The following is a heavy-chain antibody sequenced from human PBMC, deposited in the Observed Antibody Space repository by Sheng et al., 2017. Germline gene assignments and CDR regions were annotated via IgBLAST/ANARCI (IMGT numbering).Heavy chain of an antibody. CDR2: INPSGGST. D-gene: IGHD3-3*01. CDR3: AREGADFWSGYHNWFDP. J-gene: IGHJ5*02. CDR1: GYTFTSYY. V-gene: IGHV1-46*01. Sequence: QVQLVQSGAEVKKPGASVKVSCKASGYTFTSYYMHWVRQAPGQGLEWMGIINPSGGSTSYAQKFQGRVTMTRDTSTSTVYMELSSLRSEDTAVYYCAREGADFWSGYHNWFDPGAREPWSPSPQ.